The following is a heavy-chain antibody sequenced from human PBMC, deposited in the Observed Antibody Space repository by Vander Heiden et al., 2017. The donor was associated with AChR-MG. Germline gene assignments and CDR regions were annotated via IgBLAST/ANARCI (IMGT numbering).Heavy chain of an antibody. CDR2: INHSGSS. D-gene: IGHD3-16*02. J-gene: IGHJ4*02. Sequence: QVQLQQWGAGLLKPSETLSLTCAVYGGSLSGYYWSWIRQPPGKGLEWIGEINHSGSSNYNPSLKSRVTISVDTSKNQFSLKLSSVTAADTAVYYCARGRRYFAYWGQGTLVTVSS. CDR1: GGSLSGYY. V-gene: IGHV4-34*01. CDR3: ARGRRYFAY.